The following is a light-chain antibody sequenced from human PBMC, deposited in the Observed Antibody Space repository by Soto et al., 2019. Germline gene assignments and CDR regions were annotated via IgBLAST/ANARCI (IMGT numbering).Light chain of an antibody. V-gene: IGKV3-15*01. CDR3: QQANDWPPT. J-gene: IGKJ1*01. CDR2: DAS. Sequence: ETVMTQSPVTLSVSPGERVTLSCRASQAISNNLAWYQQKPGQAPRLLIFDASTRATGIPARFSGSGSGTEFTLTISSLQSEDFAVYYCQQANDWPPTFGQGTRV. CDR1: QAISNN.